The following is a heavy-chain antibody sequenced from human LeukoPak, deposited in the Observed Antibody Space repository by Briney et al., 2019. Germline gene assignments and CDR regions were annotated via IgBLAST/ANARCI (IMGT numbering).Heavy chain of an antibody. V-gene: IGHV3-11*01. J-gene: IGHJ4*02. CDR2: ISSSGSTI. CDR1: GFTFSDYY. D-gene: IGHD6-19*01. Sequence: GGSLRLSCAASGFTFSDYYMSWICQAPGKGLEWVSYISSSGSTIYYADSVKGRFTISRHSSKNTLYLQMNSLRPEDTAVYYCARDDIAVAGTDYWGQGTLVTVSS. CDR3: ARDDIAVAGTDY.